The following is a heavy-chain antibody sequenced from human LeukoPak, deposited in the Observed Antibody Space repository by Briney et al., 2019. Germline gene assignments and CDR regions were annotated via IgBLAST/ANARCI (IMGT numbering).Heavy chain of an antibody. CDR2: IYYSGDT. D-gene: IGHD2-15*01. Sequence: PSETLSLTCTVSDGAIAGYSWSWIRQAPGKGLEWIGYIYYSGDTNYNPSLQSRVTVSVDTSKNQFSLRLTSVSAADTAVYYCARATGCGGGGCPISHFYYYYQMDVWGKGTSVTVSS. V-gene: IGHV4-59*01. CDR1: DGAIAGYS. CDR3: ARATGCGGGGCPISHFYYYYQMDV. J-gene: IGHJ6*03.